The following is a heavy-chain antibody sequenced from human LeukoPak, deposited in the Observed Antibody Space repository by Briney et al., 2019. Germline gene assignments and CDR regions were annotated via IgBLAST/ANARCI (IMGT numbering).Heavy chain of an antibody. Sequence: GGSLRLSCAASGFTFSSYSMNWVRQAPGKGLEWVSSISSSSSYIYYADSVKGRFTISRDNAKNSLYLQMNSLRAEDTAAYYCAREAQFYDILTGYQGFFDYWGQGTLVTVSS. CDR3: AREAQFYDILTGYQGFFDY. V-gene: IGHV3-21*01. D-gene: IGHD3-9*01. CDR1: GFTFSSYS. J-gene: IGHJ4*02. CDR2: ISSSSSYI.